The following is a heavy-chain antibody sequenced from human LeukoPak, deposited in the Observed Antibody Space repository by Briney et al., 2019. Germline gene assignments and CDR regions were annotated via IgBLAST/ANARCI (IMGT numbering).Heavy chain of an antibody. CDR1: GGSISSGGYS. CDR2: IYHSGST. Sequence: SQTLSLTCAVSGGSISSGGYSWSWIRQPPGKGLEWIGYIYHSGSTYYNPSLKSRVTISVDRSKNQFSLKLSSVTAADTAVYYCARGIVVVPAAMSWFDPWGQGTLVTVSS. V-gene: IGHV4-30-2*01. J-gene: IGHJ5*02. D-gene: IGHD2-2*01. CDR3: ARGIVVVPAAMSWFDP.